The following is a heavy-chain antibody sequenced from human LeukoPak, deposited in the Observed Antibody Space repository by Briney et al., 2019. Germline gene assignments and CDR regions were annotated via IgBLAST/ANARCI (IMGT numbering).Heavy chain of an antibody. CDR3: ARSRSEKNYYYYYMDV. J-gene: IGHJ6*03. Sequence: SETLSLTCAVYGGSFSGYYWSWIRQPPGKGLEWIGEINHSGSTNYNPSLKSRVTISVDTSKNQFSLKLSSVTAADTAVYYCARSRSEKNYYYYYMDVWGKGTTVIVSS. CDR2: INHSGST. CDR1: GGSFSGYY. V-gene: IGHV4-34*01.